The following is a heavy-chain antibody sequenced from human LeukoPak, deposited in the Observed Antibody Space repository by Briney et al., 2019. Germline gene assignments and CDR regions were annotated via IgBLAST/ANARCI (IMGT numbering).Heavy chain of an antibody. CDR1: GGSFSTYY. CDR2: IYTSGTT. Sequence: PSETLSLTCNVSGGSFSTYYWSWIRQPAGKGLEWIGHIYTSGTTNYNPSLKSRVTMSIDTSKNQFSLKLSSVTAADTAIYYCARDAKYYYGSRTYFFFEYWGQGTLLSVSS. D-gene: IGHD3-10*01. J-gene: IGHJ4*02. CDR3: ARDAKYYYGSRTYFFFEY. V-gene: IGHV4-4*07.